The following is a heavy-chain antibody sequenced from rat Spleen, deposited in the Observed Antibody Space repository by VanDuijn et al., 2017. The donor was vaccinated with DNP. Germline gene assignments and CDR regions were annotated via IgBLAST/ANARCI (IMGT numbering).Heavy chain of an antibody. V-gene: IGHV5-7*01. J-gene: IGHJ3*01. CDR1: GFTFSSFP. CDR3: ATQRDYYRNYPFAY. Sequence: EVQLVESGGGLVQPGGSLKLSCAASGFTFSSFPMAWVRQTPKKGLEWVATITYVGGITYYRDSVKGRFTISRDTAKSTLYLQMDSLRSEDTATYYCATQRDYYRNYPFAYWGQGTLVTVSS. CDR2: ITYVGGIT. D-gene: IGHD1-2*01.